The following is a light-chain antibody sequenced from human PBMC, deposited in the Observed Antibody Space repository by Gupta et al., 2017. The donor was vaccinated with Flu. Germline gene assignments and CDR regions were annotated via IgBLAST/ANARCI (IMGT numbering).Light chain of an antibody. Sequence: QSPGTLSLSPGERATLSCRASQSVSSSYLAWYQQKPGQAPRLLIYGASSRATGIPDRFSGSGSGTDFTLTISRLEPEDFAVYYCQQYGSPFGGGTKVEIK. CDR2: GAS. V-gene: IGKV3-20*01. CDR3: QQYGSP. J-gene: IGKJ4*01. CDR1: QSVSSSY.